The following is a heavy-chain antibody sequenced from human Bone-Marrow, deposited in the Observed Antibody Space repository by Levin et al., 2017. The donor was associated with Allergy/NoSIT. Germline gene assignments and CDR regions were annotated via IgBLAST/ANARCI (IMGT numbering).Heavy chain of an antibody. CDR3: ARDATFDSTRAYAFDF. CDR2: TSNDGTNK. J-gene: IGHJ3*01. V-gene: IGHV3-30-3*01. CDR1: GFTFNVSA. D-gene: IGHD3-22*01. Sequence: LSLTCAASGFTFNVSAMHWVRQAPGKGLEWVAITSNDGTNKFYADSVKGRFTVSRDNSKNTLHLQMNSLRLEDSAVYFCARDATFDSTRAYAFDFSGQGTMVTVSS.